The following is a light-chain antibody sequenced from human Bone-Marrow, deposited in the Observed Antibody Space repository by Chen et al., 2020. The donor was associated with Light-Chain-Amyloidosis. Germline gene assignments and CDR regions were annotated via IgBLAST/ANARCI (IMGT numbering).Light chain of an antibody. J-gene: IGKJ1*01. CDR2: GAS. CDR3: QQYYTTPPPT. Sequence: EIVMTQSPATLSVSPGERATLSCRASQSVSNNLAWYQQKPGQAPRLLIYGASTRATGIPARFSGSGSGTEFTLSISSLQSEDFAVYYCQQYYTTPPPTFGQGTKVEIK. CDR1: QSVSNN. V-gene: IGKV3-15*01.